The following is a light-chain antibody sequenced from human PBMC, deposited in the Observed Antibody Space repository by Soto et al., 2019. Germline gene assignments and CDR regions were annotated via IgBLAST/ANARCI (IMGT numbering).Light chain of an antibody. J-gene: IGKJ4*01. Sequence: DIQMTQSPSSVSASVGDRVTITCRASQGVSAWLAWYQQKPGKAPKLLIYGASSLQRGVPSRFSGSGSGTDFTLTISNLQREDWATYFCQQAKRFPFTFGGGTKVEI. CDR2: GAS. V-gene: IGKV1-12*02. CDR1: QGVSAW. CDR3: QQAKRFPFT.